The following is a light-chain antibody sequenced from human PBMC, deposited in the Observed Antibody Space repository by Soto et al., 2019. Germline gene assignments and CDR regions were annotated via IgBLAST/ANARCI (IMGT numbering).Light chain of an antibody. CDR3: QHYNSYSEA. CDR2: KAS. V-gene: IGKV1-5*03. Sequence: DVQMTQSPSSLSASVGDRVTITCRASHSIKKSLNWYQQKPGKAPKLLIYKASTLKSGVPSRFSGSGSGTEFTLTISSLQPDDFATYYCQHYNSYSEAFGQGTKVDIK. J-gene: IGKJ1*01. CDR1: HSIKKS.